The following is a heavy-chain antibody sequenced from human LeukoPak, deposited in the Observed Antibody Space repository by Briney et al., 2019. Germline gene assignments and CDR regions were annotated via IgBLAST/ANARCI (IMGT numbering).Heavy chain of an antibody. Sequence: HPGGSLRLSCAASGFAFSNYWMSWVRQAPGKGLEWVANINYDGIEKYYVASVMGRFTISRDNAKNSLYLQVSSLRGEDTAVYYCARGYYDFWSGYAPTNLYYYYMDVWGKGTTVTVSS. V-gene: IGHV3-7*01. CDR2: INYDGIEK. D-gene: IGHD3-3*01. CDR1: GFAFSNYW. J-gene: IGHJ6*03. CDR3: ARGYYDFWSGYAPTNLYYYYMDV.